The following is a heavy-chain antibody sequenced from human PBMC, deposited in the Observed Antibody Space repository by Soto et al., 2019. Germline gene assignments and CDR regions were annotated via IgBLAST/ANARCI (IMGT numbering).Heavy chain of an antibody. Sequence: QVQLQESGPGLVKPSETLSLTCTVSGGSFKSGSYSWSWIRQPPGKGLKWIGYVYHTGRTSYNPSLKSRVSRSMDKSKNQFSLNLDSVTAADTAVYFCARDFAYFDSWGQGTLVSVSS. CDR2: VYHTGRT. CDR1: GGSFKSGSYS. CDR3: ARDFAYFDS. D-gene: IGHD3-3*01. V-gene: IGHV4-61*01. J-gene: IGHJ4*02.